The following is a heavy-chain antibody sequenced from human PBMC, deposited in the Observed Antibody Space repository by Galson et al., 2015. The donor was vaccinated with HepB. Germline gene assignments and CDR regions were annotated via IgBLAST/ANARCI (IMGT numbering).Heavy chain of an antibody. V-gene: IGHV2-70*11. J-gene: IGHJ4*02. CDR2: IDWDDDK. Sequence: PALVKPTQTLTLTCTFSGFSLSTSGMCVSWIRQPPGKALEWLARIDWDDDKYYSTSLKTRLTISKDTSKNQVVLTMTNMDPVDTATYYCARTLLIGYSSSWYSKGEDYWGQGTLVTVSS. CDR1: GFSLSTSGMC. CDR3: ARTLLIGYSSSWYSKGEDY. D-gene: IGHD6-13*01.